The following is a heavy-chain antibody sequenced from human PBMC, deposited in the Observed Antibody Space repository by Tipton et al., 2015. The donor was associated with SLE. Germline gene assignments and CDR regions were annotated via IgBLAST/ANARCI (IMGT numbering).Heavy chain of an antibody. J-gene: IGHJ2*01. V-gene: IGHV3-21*01. Sequence: GSLRLSCAASGFTFSSYEMNWVRQAPGKGLEWVSSICTSSIYIYYTDSVKGRFTISRDNAKSSLYLQMNSLRAEDTAVYYCARDKGYYDSSGYYPHWYFDLWGRGTLVAVSS. CDR1: GFTFSSYE. D-gene: IGHD3-22*01. CDR3: ARDKGYYDSSGYYPHWYFDL. CDR2: ICTSSIYI.